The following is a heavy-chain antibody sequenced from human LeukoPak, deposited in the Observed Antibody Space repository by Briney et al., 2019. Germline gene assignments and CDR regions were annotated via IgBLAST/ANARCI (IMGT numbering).Heavy chain of an antibody. J-gene: IGHJ6*02. Sequence: ASVKVSCKASGYTFTSYYMHWVRQAPGQGLEWMGIINPSGGSTSYAQKFQGRVTMTRDTSTSTVYMELSSLRSEDTAVYYCARPYSSSPNYYYGMDVWGQGTTVTVSS. V-gene: IGHV1-46*01. CDR3: ARPYSSSPNYYYGMDV. D-gene: IGHD6-13*01. CDR1: GYTFTSYY. CDR2: INPSGGST.